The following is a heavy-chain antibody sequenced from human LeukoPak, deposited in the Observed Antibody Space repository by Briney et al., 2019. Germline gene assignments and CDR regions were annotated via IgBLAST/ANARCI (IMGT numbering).Heavy chain of an antibody. V-gene: IGHV4-59*01. CDR1: GGSISNYY. D-gene: IGHD6-6*01. Sequence: PSETLSLTCTVSGGSISNYYWNWIRQPPGKGLEWIGYIYYSGSTNYNPSLKSRVTISVDTSKNQFSLKLSSVTAADTAVYYCARVSGSSSYYYYYGIDVWGQGTTVTVSS. CDR2: IYYSGST. CDR3: ARVSGSSSYYYYYGIDV. J-gene: IGHJ6*02.